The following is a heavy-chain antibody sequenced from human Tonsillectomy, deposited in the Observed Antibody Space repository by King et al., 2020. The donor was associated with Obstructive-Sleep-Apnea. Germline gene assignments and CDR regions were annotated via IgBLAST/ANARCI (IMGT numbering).Heavy chain of an antibody. CDR2: INSDGSSA. J-gene: IGHJ5*02. CDR1: GFTFSSYW. D-gene: IGHD5-18*01. Sequence: VQVVESGGGLVQPGGSLRLSCAASGFTFSSYWMHWVRQAPGKGLVWVSRINSDGSSASYADSVKGRFTISRDNAKNTLYLQMNSLRAEDTAVYYCARDRGYSYGNWFDPWGQGTLVTVSA. CDR3: ARDRGYSYGNWFDP. V-gene: IGHV3-74*01.